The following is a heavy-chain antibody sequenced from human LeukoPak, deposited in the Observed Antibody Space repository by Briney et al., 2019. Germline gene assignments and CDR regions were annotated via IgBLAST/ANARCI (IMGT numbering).Heavy chain of an antibody. V-gene: IGHV1-69*13. J-gene: IGHJ4*02. CDR2: IIPIFGTA. D-gene: IGHD1/OR15-1a*01. Sequence: SVKVSCKASGGTFSSYAISWVRQAPGQGLEWMGGIIPIFGTANYAQKFQGRVTITADESTSTVYMELSSLRSDDTAVYYCARAVNTPIYYFEYWGQGALVTVSS. CDR3: ARAVNTPIYYFEY. CDR1: GGTFSSYA.